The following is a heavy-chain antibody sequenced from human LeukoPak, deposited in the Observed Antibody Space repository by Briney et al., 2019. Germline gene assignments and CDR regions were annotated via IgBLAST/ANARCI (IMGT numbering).Heavy chain of an antibody. CDR3: AKGRVVVAATALFDY. CDR1: GFTFSSYA. J-gene: IGHJ4*02. Sequence: GGSLRLSCAASGFTFSSYAMSWVRQAPGKGLEWVSAMSGSGGSTYYADSVRGRFTISRDNSKSTLFLQMNSLRAEDTAVYHCAKGRVVVAATALFDYWGQGTLVTVSS. D-gene: IGHD2-15*01. CDR2: MSGSGGST. V-gene: IGHV3-23*01.